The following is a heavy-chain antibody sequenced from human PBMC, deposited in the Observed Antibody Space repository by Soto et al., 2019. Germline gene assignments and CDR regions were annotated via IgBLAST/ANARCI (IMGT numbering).Heavy chain of an antibody. Sequence: GSLRLSCAASGFTFSKYGMHWVRQAPGKGLEWVALIWNDGIRKVYVDSVKGRFTISRDNSKNTLDLQMNNLRDEDTAVYYCARDDDNDANALDYWGPGTLVTVSS. CDR2: IWNDGIRK. J-gene: IGHJ4*02. V-gene: IGHV3-33*01. CDR1: GFTFSKYG. CDR3: ARDDDNDANALDY.